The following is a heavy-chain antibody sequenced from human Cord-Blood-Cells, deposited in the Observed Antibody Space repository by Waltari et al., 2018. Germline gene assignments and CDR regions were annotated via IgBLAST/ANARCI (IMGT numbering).Heavy chain of an antibody. CDR3: ARVYSSSSGWFDP. V-gene: IGHV1-2*02. CDR2: NNPNSGGT. D-gene: IGHD6-6*01. J-gene: IGHJ5*02. Sequence: QVQLVQSGAEVKKPGASVKVSCKASGYTFTGYYMHWVRQAPGQGLEWMGWNNPNSGGTNDAQKFQGRVTMTRETSISTAYMELSRRRSDDTAVYYWARVYSSSSGWFDPWGQGTLVTVSS. CDR1: GYTFTGYY.